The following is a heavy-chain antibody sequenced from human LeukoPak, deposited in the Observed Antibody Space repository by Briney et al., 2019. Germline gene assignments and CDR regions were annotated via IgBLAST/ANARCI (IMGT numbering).Heavy chain of an antibody. J-gene: IGHJ4*02. CDR1: GFTFSSYS. CDR2: IRYDGSNK. D-gene: IGHD3-3*01. Sequence: GGSLRLSCAASGFTFSSYSMNWVRQAPGKGLEWVAFIRYDGSNKYYADSVKGRFTISRDNSKNKLYLQMNSLRAEDTAVYYCAKRGITIFGVATTEDYWGQGTLVTVSS. V-gene: IGHV3-30*02. CDR3: AKRGITIFGVATTEDY.